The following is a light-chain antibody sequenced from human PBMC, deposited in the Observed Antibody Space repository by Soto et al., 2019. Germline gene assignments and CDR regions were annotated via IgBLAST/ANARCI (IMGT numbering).Light chain of an antibody. J-gene: IGKJ1*01. CDR1: QGLVYSDGKIY. CDR2: NVS. Sequence: DVVMTQSPLSLPGTLGQSASMSCKSIQGLVYSDGKIYLTWFQQRPGQSPRRLIYNVSKRDSGVPDRFSGSGSGTDFTLKINRVEAEDVGVYYCMQGTHWPRTFGQGTKVDIK. CDR3: MQGTHWPRT. V-gene: IGKV2-30*01.